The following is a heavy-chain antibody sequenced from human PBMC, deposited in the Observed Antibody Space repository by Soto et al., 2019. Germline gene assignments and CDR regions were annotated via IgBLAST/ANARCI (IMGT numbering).Heavy chain of an antibody. CDR2: IKQDGSEK. J-gene: IGHJ4*02. V-gene: IGHV3-7*05. Sequence: GGSLRLFCAASGFTFSSYWMSWVRQAPGKGLEWVANIKQDGSEKYYVDSVKGRFTISRDNAKNSLYLQMNSLRAEDTAVYYCARAPPYYYDSSGYYFDYWGQGTLVTVSS. CDR3: ARAPPYYYDSSGYYFDY. CDR1: GFTFSSYW. D-gene: IGHD3-22*01.